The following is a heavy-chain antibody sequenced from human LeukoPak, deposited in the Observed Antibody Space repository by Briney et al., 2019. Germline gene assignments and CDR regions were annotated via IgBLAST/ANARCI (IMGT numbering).Heavy chain of an antibody. V-gene: IGHV1-69*01. D-gene: IGHD6-19*01. Sequence: SVKVSCKASGGTFSSNAISWVRQAPGQGLEWMGGIIPIFGTANYAQKFQGRVTITADESTSTAYMELSSLRSEDTAVYYCARASGWYEWFDPWGQGTLVTVSS. CDR3: ARASGWYEWFDP. J-gene: IGHJ5*02. CDR1: GGTFSSNA. CDR2: IIPIFGTA.